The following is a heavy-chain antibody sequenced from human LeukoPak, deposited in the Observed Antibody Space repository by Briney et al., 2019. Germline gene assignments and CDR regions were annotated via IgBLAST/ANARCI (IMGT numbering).Heavy chain of an antibody. D-gene: IGHD2-2*01. CDR1: GFTFSSYG. V-gene: IGHV3-23*01. CDR2: ISGSGGST. CDR3: ATHQDYFDY. J-gene: IGHJ4*02. Sequence: GGSLRLSCAASGFTFSSYGMHWVRQAPGKGLEWVSAISGSGGSTYYADSVKGRFTISRDNSKNTLYLQMNSLRAEDTAVYYCATHQDYFDYWGQGTLVTVSS.